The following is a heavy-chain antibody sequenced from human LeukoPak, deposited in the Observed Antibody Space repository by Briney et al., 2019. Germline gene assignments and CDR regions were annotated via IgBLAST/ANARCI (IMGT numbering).Heavy chain of an antibody. CDR3: ARANYDSSPFDY. V-gene: IGHV4-61*05. J-gene: IGHJ4*02. CDR2: IYYSGST. CDR1: GASISRSSHY. Sequence: SSETLSLTCTVSGASISRSSHYWGWIRQPPGKGLEWIGYIYYSGSTNYNPSLKSRVTISVDTSKNQFSLKLSSVTAADTAVYYCARANYDSSPFDYWGQGTLVTVSS. D-gene: IGHD3-22*01.